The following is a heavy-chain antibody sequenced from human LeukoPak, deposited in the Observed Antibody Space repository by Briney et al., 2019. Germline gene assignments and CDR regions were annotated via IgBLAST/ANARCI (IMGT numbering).Heavy chain of an antibody. V-gene: IGHV4-34*01. D-gene: IGHD2-2*01. J-gene: IGHJ1*01. CDR2: INHSGST. CDR1: GGSFSGYY. Sequence: SETLSLTCAAYGGSFSGYYWSWIRQPPGKGLEWIGEINHSGSTNYNPSLKSRVTISVDTSKNQFSLKLSSVTAADTAVYYCARGVGYCSSTSCYRPRWGQGTLVTVSS. CDR3: ARGVGYCSSTSCYRPR.